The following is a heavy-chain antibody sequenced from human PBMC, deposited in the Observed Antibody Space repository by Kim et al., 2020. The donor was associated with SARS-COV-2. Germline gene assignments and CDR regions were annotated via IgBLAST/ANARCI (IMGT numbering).Heavy chain of an antibody. CDR2: IYYSGST. CDR3: ARDTPAKAPGSSGYYSEAFDI. Sequence: SETLSLTCTVSGGSISSYYWSWIRQPPGKGLEWIGYIYYSGSTNYNPSLKSRVTISVDTSKNQFSLKLSSVTAADTAVYYCARDTPAKAPGSSGYYSEAFDIWGQGTMVTVSS. J-gene: IGHJ3*02. V-gene: IGHV4-59*13. D-gene: IGHD3-22*01. CDR1: GGSISSYY.